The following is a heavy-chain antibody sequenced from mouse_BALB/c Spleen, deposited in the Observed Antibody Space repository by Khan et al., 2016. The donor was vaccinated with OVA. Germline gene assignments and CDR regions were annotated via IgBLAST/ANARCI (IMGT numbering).Heavy chain of an antibody. Sequence: EVVLVESGGGLVQPGGSRKLSCAASGFTFSDYGMAWVRQAPGKGPEWVAFISDLAYTFYYADTVTGRFTLSRENATNTLYLEMSSLRSVGTAMYYRARGGGTAPFAYWGQGTLVTVSA. J-gene: IGHJ3*01. CDR2: ISDLAYTF. D-gene: IGHD1-2*01. CDR1: GFTFSDYG. V-gene: IGHV5-15*02. CDR3: ARGGGTAPFAY.